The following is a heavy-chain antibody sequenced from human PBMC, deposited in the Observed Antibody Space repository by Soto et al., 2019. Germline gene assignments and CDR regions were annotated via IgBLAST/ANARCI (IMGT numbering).Heavy chain of an antibody. D-gene: IGHD6-19*01. CDR3: ARELRSYSSGWYWDGAFDI. V-gene: IGHV3-33*01. J-gene: IGHJ3*02. Sequence: QVQLVESGGGVVQPGRSLRLSCAASGFTFSSYGMHWVRQAPGKGLEWVAAIWYDGSNKYYADSVKGRFTISRDNSKNTLYLQMNSLRAEDTAVYYCARELRSYSSGWYWDGAFDIWGQGTMVTVSS. CDR1: GFTFSSYG. CDR2: IWYDGSNK.